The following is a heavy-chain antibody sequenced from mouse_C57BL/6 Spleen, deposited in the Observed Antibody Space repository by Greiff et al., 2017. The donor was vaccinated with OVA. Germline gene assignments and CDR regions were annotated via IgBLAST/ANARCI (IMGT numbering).Heavy chain of an antibody. Sequence: VQLVESGPELVKPGASVKISCKASGYAFSSSWMNWVKQRPGKGLEWIGRIYPGDGDTNYNGKFKGKATLTADKSSSTPYMQLSSLTSEDSAVYFCAITYYYGSSYGAMDYWGQGTSVTVSS. J-gene: IGHJ4*01. CDR2: IYPGDGDT. CDR3: AITYYYGSSYGAMDY. D-gene: IGHD1-1*01. CDR1: GYAFSSSW. V-gene: IGHV1-82*01.